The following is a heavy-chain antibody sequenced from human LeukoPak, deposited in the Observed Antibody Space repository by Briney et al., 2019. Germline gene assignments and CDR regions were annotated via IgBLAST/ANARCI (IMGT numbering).Heavy chain of an antibody. CDR3: ARAGYGSSWYSARGAFDI. CDR1: GGSFSGYY. J-gene: IGHJ3*02. V-gene: IGHV4-34*01. Sequence: SETLSLTCAVSGGSFSGYYWSWIRQPPGKGLEWIGEINHSGSTNYNPSLKSRVTISVDTSKNQFSLKLSSVTAADTAVYYCARAGYGSSWYSARGAFDIWGQGTMVTVSS. D-gene: IGHD6-13*01. CDR2: INHSGST.